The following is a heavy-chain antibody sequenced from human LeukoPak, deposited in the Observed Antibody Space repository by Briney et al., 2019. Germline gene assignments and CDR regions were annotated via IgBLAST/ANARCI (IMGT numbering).Heavy chain of an antibody. CDR2: IYSDNT. CDR3: ARDPSGWLTSDDYFDY. Sequence: PGGSLRLSCTVSGFTVSSNSMSWVRQAPGKGLEWVSFIYSDNTHYSDSVKGRFSFLRDNSKNTVYLQMNSLRAEDTAVYYCARDPSGWLTSDDYFDYWGQGTLVTVSS. J-gene: IGHJ4*02. D-gene: IGHD6-19*01. CDR1: GFTVSSNS. V-gene: IGHV3-66*03.